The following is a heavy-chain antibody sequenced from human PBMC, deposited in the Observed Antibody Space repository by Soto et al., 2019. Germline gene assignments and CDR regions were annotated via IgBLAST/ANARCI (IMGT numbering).Heavy chain of an antibody. CDR3: ARGLRGGSWYRY. J-gene: IGHJ4*02. D-gene: IGHD6-13*01. Sequence: QVQLVQSGAEMKKPGASVKVSCKASGYTFTSYDISWVRQAPGQGLEWMGWISAYNGDTNYAQNLQGRVTMTRDTSTSRAYMELRSLKSDDTAVDYCARGLRGGSWYRYWGQGTLVTVSS. CDR1: GYTFTSYD. CDR2: ISAYNGDT. V-gene: IGHV1-18*01.